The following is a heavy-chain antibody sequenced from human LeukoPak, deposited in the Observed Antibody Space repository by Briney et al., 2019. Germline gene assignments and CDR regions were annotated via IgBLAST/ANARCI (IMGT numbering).Heavy chain of an antibody. J-gene: IGHJ5*02. Sequence: LETLSLTCSVSGDSISRYYWNWIRQPAGQGLEWIGLVYGSGGTNYNPNLKSRVTMPVDRSKHQFSLKMTSVTAAATAFYYCARDVAGDWFDLWGRGTLVTVSS. V-gene: IGHV4-4*07. CDR1: GDSISRYY. CDR3: ARDVAGDWFDL. D-gene: IGHD2-15*01. CDR2: VYGSGGT.